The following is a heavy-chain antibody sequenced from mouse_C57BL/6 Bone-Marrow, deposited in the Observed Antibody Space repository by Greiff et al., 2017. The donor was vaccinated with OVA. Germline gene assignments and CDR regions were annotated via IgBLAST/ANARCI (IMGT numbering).Heavy chain of an antibody. CDR1: GYTFTDYY. V-gene: IGHV1-19*01. CDR2: INPYNGGT. J-gene: IGHJ2*01. D-gene: IGHD1-1*01. CDR3: ARGGKRITTVVATD. Sequence: EVQLQQSGPVLVKPGASVKMSCTASGYTFTDYYMTWVKQSHGKSLEWIGVINPYNGGTSYNQKFKGKATLTVDKSSSTAYLELNSLTSEDSAVYYCARGGKRITTVVATDWGQGTTLTVSS.